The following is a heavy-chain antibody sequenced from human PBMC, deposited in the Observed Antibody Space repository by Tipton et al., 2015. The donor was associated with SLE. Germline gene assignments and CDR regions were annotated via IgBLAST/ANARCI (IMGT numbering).Heavy chain of an antibody. D-gene: IGHD3-3*01. CDR3: AVASGYQYHDAFDI. J-gene: IGHJ3*02. Sequence: QVQLVQSGAEVKKPGASGKVSCKASGYTFTSYGISWVRQAPGQGLEWKGWISAYNGNTNYAQKLQGRVTMTTDTSTSTAYMELRLRRSDDTAVYYCAVASGYQYHDAFDISGQGTMVTVSS. CDR2: ISAYNGNT. V-gene: IGHV1-18*01. CDR1: GYTFTSYG.